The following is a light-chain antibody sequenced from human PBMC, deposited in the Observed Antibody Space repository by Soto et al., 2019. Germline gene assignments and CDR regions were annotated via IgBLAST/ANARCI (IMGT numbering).Light chain of an antibody. J-gene: IGKJ1*01. V-gene: IGKV3-20*01. CDR2: GAS. Sequence: EIVLTQSLATLSLFPWERATISCRASQSVSSSYLAWYQQKPGQAPRLLIYGASSRATGIPDRFSGSGSGTDFTLTISRLEPEDFAVYYCQHSWTFGQGTKVDI. CDR1: QSVSSSY. CDR3: QHSWT.